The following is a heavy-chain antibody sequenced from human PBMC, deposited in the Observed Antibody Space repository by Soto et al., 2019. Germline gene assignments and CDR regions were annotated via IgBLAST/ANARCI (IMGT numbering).Heavy chain of an antibody. CDR3: ARDTTMYYYDSSGYYFDY. CDR1: GYTFTSYY. V-gene: IGHV1-46*01. J-gene: IGHJ4*02. CDR2: INPSGGST. D-gene: IGHD3-22*01. Sequence: ASVKVSCKASGYTFTSYYMHWVRQAPGQGLEWMGIINPSGGSTSYAQKFQGRVTMTRDTSTSTVYMELSSLRSEDTAVYYCARDTTMYYYDSSGYYFDYWGQGTQVTV.